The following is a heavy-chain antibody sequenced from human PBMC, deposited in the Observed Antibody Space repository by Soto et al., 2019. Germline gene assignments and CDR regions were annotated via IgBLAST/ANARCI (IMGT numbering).Heavy chain of an antibody. J-gene: IGHJ4*02. CDR2: IYYSGST. V-gene: IGHV4-39*02. Sequence: QLQLQESGPGLVKPSETLSLTCTVSGGSISSSSYYWGWIRQPPGKGLEWIGSIYYSGSTYYNPSLKSRVPISVDTSKNHFSLKLSSVTAADTAVYYCARRKLCGGDCYAFDYWGQGTLVTVSS. D-gene: IGHD2-21*02. CDR3: ARRKLCGGDCYAFDY. CDR1: GGSISSSSYY.